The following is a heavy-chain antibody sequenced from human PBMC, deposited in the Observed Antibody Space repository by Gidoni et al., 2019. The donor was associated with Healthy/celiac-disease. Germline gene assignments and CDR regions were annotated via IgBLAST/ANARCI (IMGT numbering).Heavy chain of an antibody. V-gene: IGHV3-48*01. CDR2: ISSSSRTI. Sequence: EVQLVESGGGLVQPGGSLRLSCAASGFTFSSDSMNWVRQVHGKGLEWVAFISSSSRTIYYADSGKRRFTISRDNAKNSLYLQMNSLRAEDTAVYYCARDVYYGDYSFDYWGQGTLVTVSS. D-gene: IGHD4-17*01. CDR1: GFTFSSDS. J-gene: IGHJ4*02. CDR3: ARDVYYGDYSFDY.